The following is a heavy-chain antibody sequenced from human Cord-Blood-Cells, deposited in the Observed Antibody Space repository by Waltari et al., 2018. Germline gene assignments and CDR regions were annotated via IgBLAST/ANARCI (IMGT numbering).Heavy chain of an antibody. V-gene: IGHV4-34*01. CDR1: GGSFSGYY. J-gene: IGHJ5*02. CDR3: ARGAYDFWSGYYQYNWFDP. Sequence: QVQLQQWGAGLLKPSETLSLTCAVYGGSFSGYYCSWIRQPPGKGLEWIGEINHSGSTNYNPSLKSRVTISVDTSKNQFSLKLSSVTAADTAVYYCARGAYDFWSGYYQYNWFDPWGQGTLVTVSS. D-gene: IGHD3-3*01. CDR2: INHSGST.